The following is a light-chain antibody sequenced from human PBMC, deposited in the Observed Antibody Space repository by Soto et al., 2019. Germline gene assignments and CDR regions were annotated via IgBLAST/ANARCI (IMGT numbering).Light chain of an antibody. CDR1: SRDVGDFNY. J-gene: IGLJ2*01. V-gene: IGLV2-14*03. Sequence: QSALTQPASVSGSPGQSITISCTGASRDVGDFNYVSWYQQHPGRVPKLIIYDINNRPSWVSNRFSVSKSANTASLTIAGLQAEDEADYFCSLYTTTNTLIFGGGTKLTVL. CDR2: DIN. CDR3: SLYTTTNTLI.